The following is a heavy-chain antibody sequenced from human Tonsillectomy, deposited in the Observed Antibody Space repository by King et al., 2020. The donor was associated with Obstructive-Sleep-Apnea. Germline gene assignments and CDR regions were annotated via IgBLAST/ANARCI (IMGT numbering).Heavy chain of an antibody. CDR2: INHSGST. Sequence: VQLQQWGAGLLKPSETLSLTCAVYGGSFSGYYWSWIRQPPGKGLEWIGEINHSGSTNYNPSLKSRVTISVDTSKNQFSLKLSSVTAADTAVYYCASVPLGGMDVWGRGTTVTVSS. D-gene: IGHD7-27*01. V-gene: IGHV4-34*01. J-gene: IGHJ6*02. CDR3: ASVPLGGMDV. CDR1: GGSFSGYY.